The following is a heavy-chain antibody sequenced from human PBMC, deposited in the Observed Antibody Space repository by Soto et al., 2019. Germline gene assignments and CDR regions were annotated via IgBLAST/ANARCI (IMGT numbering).Heavy chain of an antibody. V-gene: IGHV1-18*04. CDR2: ISAYNGNT. D-gene: IGHD5-18*01. CDR3: ARDEDAAMPHFFDY. Sequence: ASVKVSCKASGYTFTSYGISWVRQAPGQGLEWMGWISAYNGNTNYAQNLQGRVTMATDTSTSTAYMEPRSLRSDDTAVYYCARDEDAAMPHFFDYWGQGTPVTVSS. CDR1: GYTFTSYG. J-gene: IGHJ4*02.